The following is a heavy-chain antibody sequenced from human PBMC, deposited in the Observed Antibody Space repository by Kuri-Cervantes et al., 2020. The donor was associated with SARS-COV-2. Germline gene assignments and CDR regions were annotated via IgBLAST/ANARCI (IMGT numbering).Heavy chain of an antibody. CDR3: ATTYSSGWYGGY. CDR1: GFSFSSYA. V-gene: IGHV3-23*01. Sequence: GESLKISCAASGFSFSSYAMSWVRQAPGKGLEWVSGISGSGGSTYYADSVKGRFTISRDNSKNTLYLQMNSLRAEDTAVYYCATTYSSGWYGGYWGQGTLVTGSS. D-gene: IGHD6-19*01. CDR2: ISGSGGST. J-gene: IGHJ4*02.